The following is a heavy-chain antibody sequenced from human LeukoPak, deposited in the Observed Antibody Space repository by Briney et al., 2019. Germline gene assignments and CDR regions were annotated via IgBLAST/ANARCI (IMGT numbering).Heavy chain of an antibody. CDR2: LYPGVST. D-gene: IGHD3-22*01. Sequence: SETLSLTCTVSGGPIYSYYLSWIRQTAGKGLEWIGRLYPGVSTNYNPSLKSRVTMSVDTSKNQFALKLSAVTAADTAVYYCARLKFYDSTGYSPGHYMDVWGKGTTVTVSS. V-gene: IGHV4-4*07. CDR1: GGPIYSYY. J-gene: IGHJ6*03. CDR3: ARLKFYDSTGYSPGHYMDV.